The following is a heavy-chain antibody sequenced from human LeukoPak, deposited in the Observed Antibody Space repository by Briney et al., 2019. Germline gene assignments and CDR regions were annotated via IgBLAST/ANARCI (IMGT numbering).Heavy chain of an antibody. J-gene: IGHJ3*02. CDR1: GFTFSSYW. CDR2: IKQDGSEK. D-gene: IGHD3-10*01. V-gene: IGHV3-7*01. CDR3: VRASGAFDI. Sequence: HPGGSLRLSCAASGFTFSSYWMSWVRQAPGKGLEWVANIKQDGSEKYYVDSVKGRFIISRDNAKNSLYLQMNSLRAEETAVYYCVRASGAFDIWGQGTMVTVSS.